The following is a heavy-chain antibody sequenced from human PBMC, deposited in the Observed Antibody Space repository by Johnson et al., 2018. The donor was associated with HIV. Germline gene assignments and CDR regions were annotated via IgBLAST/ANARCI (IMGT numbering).Heavy chain of an antibody. Sequence: QVQLVESGGGVVQPGRSLRLSCAASGFTFSSYAMHWVRQAPGKGLEWVAVISYDGSNKYYADSVKGRFTISRDNSKNTLYLQMNSLRAEDTAVYYCARDTGGGDPYDIWGQGTMVTVSS. D-gene: IGHD2-21*02. CDR1: GFTFSSYA. CDR2: ISYDGSNK. CDR3: ARDTGGGDPYDI. J-gene: IGHJ3*02. V-gene: IGHV3-30*04.